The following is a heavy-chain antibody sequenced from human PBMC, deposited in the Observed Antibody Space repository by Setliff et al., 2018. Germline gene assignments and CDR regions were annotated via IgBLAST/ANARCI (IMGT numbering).Heavy chain of an antibody. J-gene: IGHJ4*02. V-gene: IGHV4-4*02. D-gene: IGHD1-1*01. CDR1: GDSISNDYW. CDR2: INQSGTT. Sequence: PSETLSLTCAVSGDSISNDYWWSWVRQPPERELEWIGEINQSGTTNYNPPLKGRATISVDNSKNQFSLNLNSVTVADTAVYFCARGVRTGHLDSWGQGTLVTGS. CDR3: ARGVRTGHLDS.